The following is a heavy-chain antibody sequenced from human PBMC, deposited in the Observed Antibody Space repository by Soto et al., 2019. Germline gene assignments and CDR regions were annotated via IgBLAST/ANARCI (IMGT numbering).Heavy chain of an antibody. Sequence: PGESLKISCKGSGYSFTNYWIAWVCQMPGKGLEWMGIIYPDDSDTRYSPSFQGLVTISADKSISTAYLQWGSLKASDTAMYYCARRRLGAIAAPDDYWGQGTLVTVSS. CDR3: ARRRLGAIAAPDDY. CDR1: GYSFTNYW. CDR2: IYPDDSDT. D-gene: IGHD6-13*01. J-gene: IGHJ4*02. V-gene: IGHV5-51*01.